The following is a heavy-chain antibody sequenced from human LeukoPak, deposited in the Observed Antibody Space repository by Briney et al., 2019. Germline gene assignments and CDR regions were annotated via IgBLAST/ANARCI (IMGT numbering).Heavy chain of an antibody. CDR3: ARTYYDILTGYNPYFDY. J-gene: IGHJ4*02. V-gene: IGHV3-21*01. D-gene: IGHD3-9*01. CDR1: GFTFSTYS. Sequence: GGSLRLSCAASGFTFSTYSMNWVRQAPGKGLEWVSSNTSSSASIYYADSVKGRFTISRNNAKNSLYLQMNSLRAEDTAVYYCARTYYDILTGYNPYFDYWGQGTLVTVSS. CDR2: NTSSSASI.